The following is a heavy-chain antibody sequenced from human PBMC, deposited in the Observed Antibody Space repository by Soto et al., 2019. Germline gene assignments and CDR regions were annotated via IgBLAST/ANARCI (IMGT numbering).Heavy chain of an antibody. CDR3: ARVTAPRYCSGSSCYTYYYYYMAV. CDR1: GFTFSSYW. D-gene: IGHD2-15*01. V-gene: IGHV3-7*01. CDR2: IKPDGSEK. J-gene: IGHJ6*03. Sequence: EVQLVESGGGLVQPGGSLRLSCAASGFTFSSYWMSWVRQAPGKGLEWVANIKPDGSEKYYVDSVKGRFTISRDNAKNSLYLQMNGLRAADTAVYYCARVTAPRYCSGSSCYTYYYYYMAVWGKGTTVTVSS.